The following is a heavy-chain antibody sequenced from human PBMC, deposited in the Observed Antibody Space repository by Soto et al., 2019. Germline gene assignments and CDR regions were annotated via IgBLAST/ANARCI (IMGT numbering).Heavy chain of an antibody. CDR2: ISGSGGFT. Sequence: EVQLLESGGGLVQPGGSLRLSCEASGFTFSRYAMNWVRQAPGEGLDWVSAISGSGGFTYYADSVKARFTLSRDDSKNTLSLQMNSLRGDDTAVYYCATVSRYDSAPGLTWGQGTLVTVSS. J-gene: IGHJ5*02. V-gene: IGHV3-23*01. D-gene: IGHD3-16*01. CDR1: GFTFSRYA. CDR3: ATVSRYDSAPGLT.